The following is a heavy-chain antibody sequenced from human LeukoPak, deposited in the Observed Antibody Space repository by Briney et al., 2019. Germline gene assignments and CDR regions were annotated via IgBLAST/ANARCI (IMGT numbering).Heavy chain of an antibody. J-gene: IGHJ6*02. D-gene: IGHD2-21*01. CDR3: ARSVMRPPKVDYYYYYGMDV. CDR1: GGTFSSYA. Sequence: SVKVSCKASGGTFSSYAISWVRQAPGQGLEWMGGIIPIFGTANYAQKFQGRVTITADESTSTAYMELSSLRSEDTAVYYCARSVMRPPKVDYYYYYGMDVWGQGTTVTVSS. V-gene: IGHV1-69*13. CDR2: IIPIFGTA.